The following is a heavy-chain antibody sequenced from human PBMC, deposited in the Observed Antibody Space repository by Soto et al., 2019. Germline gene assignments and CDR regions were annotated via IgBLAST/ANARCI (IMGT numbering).Heavy chain of an antibody. J-gene: IGHJ6*02. CDR3: ARDHLGTYYYGSGTPYYYGMDV. D-gene: IGHD3-10*01. CDR2: IYYSGST. CDR1: GGSISSGDYY. V-gene: IGHV4-30-4*01. Sequence: SETLSLTCTVSGGSISSGDYYWSWIRQPPGKGLEWIGYIYYSGSTYYNPSLKSRVTISVDTSKNQFSLKLSSVTAADTAVYYCARDHLGTYYYGSGTPYYYGMDVWGQGTTVTVSS.